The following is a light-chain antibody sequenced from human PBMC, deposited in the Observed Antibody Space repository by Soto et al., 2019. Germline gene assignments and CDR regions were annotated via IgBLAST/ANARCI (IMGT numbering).Light chain of an antibody. J-gene: IGKJ1*01. CDR1: QSMSLF. Sequence: DIQMTQSPSSLSASVGDTVTITCRASQSMSLFLNWYQQKPGKAPKLLIYAASSLQSGDPSRFSGNGSGTDFTLTISSLQPEDFATYYCHQTDSIPETFGQGPKVEIK. CDR2: AAS. V-gene: IGKV1-39*01. CDR3: HQTDSIPET.